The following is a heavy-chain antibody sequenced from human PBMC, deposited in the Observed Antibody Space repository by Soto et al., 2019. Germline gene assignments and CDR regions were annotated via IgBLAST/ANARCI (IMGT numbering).Heavy chain of an antibody. V-gene: IGHV1-69*13. Sequence: GASVKVSCKASGGTFSSYAISWVRQAPGQGLEWMGGIIPIFGTANYAQKFQGRVTITADESTSTAYMELSSLRSEDTAVYYCASWVWFGEFAFDIWGQGTMVTVSS. D-gene: IGHD3-10*01. J-gene: IGHJ3*02. CDR1: GGTFSSYA. CDR3: ASWVWFGEFAFDI. CDR2: IIPIFGTA.